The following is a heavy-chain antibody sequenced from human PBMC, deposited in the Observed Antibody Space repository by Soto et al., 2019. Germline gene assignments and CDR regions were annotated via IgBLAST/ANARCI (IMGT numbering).Heavy chain of an antibody. Sequence: QLQLQESGSGLVKPSQTLSLTCAVSGGSISSGGYSWSWIRQPPGKDLEWIGYIYHSGSTYYNPSLTSRVTITVDRSKQQFALKLSSVTDADTAVHYCARVPGLWGRGTLVTVSS. CDR3: ARVPGL. V-gene: IGHV4-30-2*01. CDR2: IYHSGST. CDR1: GGSISSGGYS. J-gene: IGHJ2*01.